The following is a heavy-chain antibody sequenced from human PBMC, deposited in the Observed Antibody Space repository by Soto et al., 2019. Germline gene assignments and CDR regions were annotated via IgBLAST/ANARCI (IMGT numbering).Heavy chain of an antibody. CDR1: GGSISTRSSY. J-gene: IGHJ4*02. CDR3: ARYPTTVASPYFDY. V-gene: IGHV4-31*03. D-gene: IGHD4-17*01. CDR2: IYYSGST. Sequence: SETLSLTCTVSGGSISTRSSYWGWIRQPPGKGLEWIGYIYYSGSTYYNPSLKSRVTISVDTSKNQFSLKLSSVTAADTAVYYCARYPTTVASPYFDYWGQGTLVTVSS.